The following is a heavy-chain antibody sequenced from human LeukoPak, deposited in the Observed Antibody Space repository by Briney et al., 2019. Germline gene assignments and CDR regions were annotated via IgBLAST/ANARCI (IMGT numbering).Heavy chain of an antibody. V-gene: IGHV3-21*01. CDR3: TAAGFFSGLDP. Sequence: GGSLRLSCAASGFTFSSYSMNWVRQAPGKGLEWVSSISSSSSYIYYADSVKGRFTISRDNAKNSLYLQMNSLRAEDTAVYFCTAAGFFSGLDPWGQGTLATVSS. J-gene: IGHJ5*02. CDR2: ISSSSSYI. D-gene: IGHD6-13*01. CDR1: GFTFSSYS.